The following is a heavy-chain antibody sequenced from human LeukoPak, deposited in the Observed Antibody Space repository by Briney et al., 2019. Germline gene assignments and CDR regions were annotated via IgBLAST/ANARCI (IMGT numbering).Heavy chain of an antibody. D-gene: IGHD3-22*01. Sequence: PGGSLRLSCAASGFTFSNYGMNWVRQAPGKGLEWVSAISGSGGSTYYADSVKGRFTISRDNSKNTLYLQMNSLRAEDTAVYYCAKVADSSGYYTYYFDYWGQGTLVTVSS. J-gene: IGHJ4*02. CDR3: AKVADSSGYYTYYFDY. CDR2: ISGSGGST. V-gene: IGHV3-23*01. CDR1: GFTFSNYG.